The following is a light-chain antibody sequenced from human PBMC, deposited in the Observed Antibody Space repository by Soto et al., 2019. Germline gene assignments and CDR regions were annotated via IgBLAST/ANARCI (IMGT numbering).Light chain of an antibody. V-gene: IGKV3-20*01. CDR3: QQAISFPIT. J-gene: IGKJ5*01. CDR2: GAS. Sequence: EIVLTQSPGTLSLSPGERATLSCRAGQSVQFNYVAWYQQKPGQAPRLLIYGASSRATGIPDRFSGSGSGTDFTLTISSLQPEDFGTYYCQQAISFPITFGQGTRLEIK. CDR1: QSVQFNY.